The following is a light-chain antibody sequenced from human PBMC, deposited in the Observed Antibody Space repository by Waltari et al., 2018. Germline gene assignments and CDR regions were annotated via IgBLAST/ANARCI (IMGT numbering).Light chain of an antibody. CDR3: MQAVQTPHT. Sequence: DIVMTQSPRSLPVTPGEPASISCRSSQSLLHSNGYNYLDWYLQNPGHSPQLLIYLGSHRASGVPDKISGSGSGTDFTLRINRVEAEDVGVYYCMQAVQTPHTFGGGTKVEIK. J-gene: IGKJ4*01. V-gene: IGKV2-28*01. CDR1: QSLLHSNGYNY. CDR2: LGS.